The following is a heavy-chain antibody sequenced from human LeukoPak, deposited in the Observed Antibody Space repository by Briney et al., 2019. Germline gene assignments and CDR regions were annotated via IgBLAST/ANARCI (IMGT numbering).Heavy chain of an antibody. J-gene: IGHJ3*02. D-gene: IGHD5-12*01. CDR1: GFTFSSYE. Sequence: GGSPRLSCAASGFTFSSYEMNWVRQAPGKGLEWVSYISSSGSTIYYADSVKGRFTISRDNAKNSLYLQMNSLRAEDTAVYYCARGVEWHIVATTAFDIWGQGTMVTVSS. CDR2: ISSSGSTI. CDR3: ARGVEWHIVATTAFDI. V-gene: IGHV3-48*03.